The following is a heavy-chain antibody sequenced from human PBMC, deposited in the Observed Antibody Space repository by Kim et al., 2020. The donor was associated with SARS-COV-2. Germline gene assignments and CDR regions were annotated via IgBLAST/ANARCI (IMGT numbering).Heavy chain of an antibody. Sequence: ASVKVSCKASGYTFTSYGISWVRQAPGQGLEWMGWISAYNGNTNYAQKLQGRVTRTTDTSTSTAYMELRSLRSDDTAVYYCARAIGSGSYFAWGPGPRHDYYYGMDVWGQGTTVTVSS. CDR1: GYTFTSYG. V-gene: IGHV1-18*01. D-gene: IGHD3-10*01. CDR2: ISAYNGNT. CDR3: ARAIGSGSYFAWGPGPRHDYYYGMDV. J-gene: IGHJ6*02.